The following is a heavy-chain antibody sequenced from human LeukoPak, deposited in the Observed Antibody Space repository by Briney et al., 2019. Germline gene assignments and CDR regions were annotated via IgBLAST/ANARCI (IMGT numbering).Heavy chain of an antibody. D-gene: IGHD3-10*01. Sequence: GGSLRLSCAASGFTFSSYSMNWVRQAPGKGLEWVSSISSSSSYIYYADSVKGRFTISRDNAKNSLYRQMNSLRAEDTAVYYCARDLSVHIRFGELPYFDYWGQGTLVTVSS. CDR3: ARDLSVHIRFGELPYFDY. J-gene: IGHJ4*02. CDR1: GFTFSSYS. CDR2: ISSSSSYI. V-gene: IGHV3-21*01.